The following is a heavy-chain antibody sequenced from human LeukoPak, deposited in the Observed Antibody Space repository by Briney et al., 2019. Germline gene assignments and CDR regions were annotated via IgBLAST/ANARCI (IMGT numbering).Heavy chain of an antibody. CDR1: GYTFTSYD. CDR2: MNPNSGNT. CDR3: ARGTHVGYDFWSGYYSDWFDP. Sequence: ASVKVSCKASGYTFTSYDINWVRQATGQGLEWMGWMNPNSGNTGYAQKFQGRVTMTRNTSISTAYMELSSLRSEDTAVYYCARGTHVGYDFWSGYYSDWFDPWGQGTLVTVSS. J-gene: IGHJ5*02. V-gene: IGHV1-8*01. D-gene: IGHD3-3*01.